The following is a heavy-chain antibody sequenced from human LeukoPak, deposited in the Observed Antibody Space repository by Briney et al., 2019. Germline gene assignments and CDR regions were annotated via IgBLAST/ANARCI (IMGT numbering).Heavy chain of an antibody. D-gene: IGHD3-10*01. CDR3: ARHNYYGSGSYYNGLLVNWFDP. J-gene: IGHJ5*02. V-gene: IGHV4-59*08. CDR2: IYYSGST. CDR1: GGSISSYY. Sequence: SETLSLTCTVSGGSISSYYWSWIRQPPGKGLEWIGYIYYSGSTNYNPSLKSRVTISVDTSKNQFSLKLSSVTAADTAVYYCARHNYYGSGSYYNGLLVNWFDPWGQGTLVTVSS.